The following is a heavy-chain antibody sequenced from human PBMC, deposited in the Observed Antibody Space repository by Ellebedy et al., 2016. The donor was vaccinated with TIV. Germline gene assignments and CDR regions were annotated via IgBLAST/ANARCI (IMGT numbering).Heavy chain of an antibody. CDR2: INPSSGST. Sequence: ASVKVSXKASGYTFTSNYLHWVRQAPGQGLEWMGIINPSSGSTRYAQGTRYAQKFQGRVTVTRDTSTSTVYMQLSSLTSEDTAVYYCAREGVVTRDFDYWGQGTLVTVSS. V-gene: IGHV1-46*01. CDR1: GYTFTSNY. CDR3: AREGVVTRDFDY. J-gene: IGHJ4*02. D-gene: IGHD4-23*01.